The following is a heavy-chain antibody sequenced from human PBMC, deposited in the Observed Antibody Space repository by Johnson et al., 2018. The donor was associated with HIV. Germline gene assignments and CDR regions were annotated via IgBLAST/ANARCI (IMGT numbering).Heavy chain of an antibody. CDR1: GLTVSTNY. D-gene: IGHD7-27*01. CDR2: IYSGGST. V-gene: IGHV3-66*01. Sequence: VQLVESGGGMVQPGGSLRLSCAASGLTVSTNYMSWVRQAPGRGLEWVSVIYSGGSTYYADSVTGRFTISRDNSKNTLYLQMNSLRAEDTAVYYCARENMNWEGFDMWGQGTMVTVSS. J-gene: IGHJ3*02. CDR3: ARENMNWEGFDM.